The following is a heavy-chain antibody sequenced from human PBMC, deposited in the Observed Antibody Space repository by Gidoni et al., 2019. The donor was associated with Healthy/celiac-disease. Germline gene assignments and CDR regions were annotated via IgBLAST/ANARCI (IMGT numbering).Heavy chain of an antibody. J-gene: IGHJ4*02. V-gene: IGHV1-18*01. D-gene: IGHD2-15*01. CDR3: AGVSNEKYCSGGSCYSY. Sequence: QVQLVQSGAEVKKPGASVKASCKASGYTFTSYGISWVRQAPGQGLEWMGLISAYNGNTNHAQKLQGRVTMTTDTSTSTAYMELRSLRSDDTAVYYCAGVSNEKYCSGGSCYSYWGQGTLVTVSS. CDR2: ISAYNGNT. CDR1: GYTFTSYG.